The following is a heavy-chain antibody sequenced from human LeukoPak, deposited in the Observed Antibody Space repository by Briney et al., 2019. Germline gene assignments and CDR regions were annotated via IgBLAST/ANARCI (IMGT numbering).Heavy chain of an antibody. D-gene: IGHD1-1*01. CDR2: ISAYNGNT. CDR1: GYTFTSYG. J-gene: IGHJ5*02. V-gene: IGHV1-18*01. CDR3: ARENTTSPLGHWFDP. Sequence: ASVKVSCKASGYTFTSYGISWVRQAPGQGLEWMGWISAYNGNTNYAQKLQGRVTMTTDTSTSTAYMELRSLRSDDTAVYYCARENTTSPLGHWFDPWGQGTLVTVSS.